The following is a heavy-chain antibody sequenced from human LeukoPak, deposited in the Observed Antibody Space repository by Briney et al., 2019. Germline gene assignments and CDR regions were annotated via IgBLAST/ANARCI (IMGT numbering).Heavy chain of an antibody. V-gene: IGHV4-61*02. CDR1: GGPISSGSYY. CDR2: IYTSGST. Sequence: PSETLSLTCTVSGGPISSGSYYWSWIRQPAGKGLEWIGRIYTSGSTNYNPSLKSRVTISVDTSKNQFSLKLSSVTAADTAVYYCARARGEYQLLIGDYYYYMDVWGKGTTVTVSS. J-gene: IGHJ6*03. CDR3: ARARGEYQLLIGDYYYYMDV. D-gene: IGHD2-2*01.